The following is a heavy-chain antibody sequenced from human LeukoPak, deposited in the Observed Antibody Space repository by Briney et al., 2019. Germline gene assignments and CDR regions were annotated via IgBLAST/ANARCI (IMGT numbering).Heavy chain of an antibody. J-gene: IGHJ6*02. Sequence: QAGGSLRLSCAASGFIFTNYFMSWVRQAPGKGPEWVASINHNGNVNYYVDSVKGRFTISRDNAKNSLYLQMSNLRAEDTAVYFCARGGGLDVWGQGATVTVSS. V-gene: IGHV3-7*03. CDR2: INHNGNVN. D-gene: IGHD3-16*01. CDR3: ARGGGLDV. CDR1: GFIFTNYF.